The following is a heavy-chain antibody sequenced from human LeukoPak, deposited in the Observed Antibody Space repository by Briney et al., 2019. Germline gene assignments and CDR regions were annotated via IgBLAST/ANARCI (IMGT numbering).Heavy chain of an antibody. CDR1: GFTFSSYW. D-gene: IGHD4-23*01. CDR2: ISISSNYI. V-gene: IGHV3-21*01. Sequence: GGSLRLSCAASGFTFSSYWMSWVRQAPGKGLEWVSSISISSNYIYYTDSVKGRCTISRDNGKNSLYLQMNSLRAEDTAVYYCARENGGGFDYWGQGTLVTVSS. CDR3: ARENGGGFDY. J-gene: IGHJ4*02.